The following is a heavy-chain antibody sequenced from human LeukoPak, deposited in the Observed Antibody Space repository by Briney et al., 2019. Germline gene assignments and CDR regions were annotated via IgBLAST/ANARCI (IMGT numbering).Heavy chain of an antibody. V-gene: IGHV4-38-2*02. CDR3: ARGEYSSSSGSN. D-gene: IGHD6-6*01. J-gene: IGHJ4*02. CDR1: GYSISSGYY. CDR2: IYHSGST. Sequence: SETLSLTCTVSGYSISSGYYWGWIRQPPGKGLEWIGSIYHSGSTYYNPSLKSRVTISVDTSKNQFSLKLSSVTAADTAVYCCARGEYSSSSGSNWGQGTLVTVSS.